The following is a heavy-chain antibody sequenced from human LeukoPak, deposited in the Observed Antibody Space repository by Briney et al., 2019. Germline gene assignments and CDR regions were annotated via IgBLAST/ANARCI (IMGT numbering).Heavy chain of an antibody. D-gene: IGHD5-24*01. Sequence: GGSLRLSCSASGFIFTNFGIQWVRQTPGKGLEWVACIAYDSSTTYFGASVKGRFTISRDTSKNTEYLQMNSLRLEDTAVYFCAKDVRGDGHRYFDSWGQGTLVSVAS. J-gene: IGHJ4*02. CDR1: GFIFTNFG. CDR3: AKDVRGDGHRYFDS. V-gene: IGHV3-30*02. CDR2: IAYDSSTT.